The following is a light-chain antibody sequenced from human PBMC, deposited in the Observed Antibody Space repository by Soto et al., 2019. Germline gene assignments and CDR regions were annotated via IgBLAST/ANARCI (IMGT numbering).Light chain of an antibody. CDR2: SNN. Sequence: QSVLTQPPSASGTPGQRVTMSCSGSSSNIGSNTVNWYQQLPGTAPKLLIYSNNQRPSGVPDRFSGSKSGTSASLAISGRQSEDEADYYCAAWDDSLNGVLFGGGTKLTVL. J-gene: IGLJ2*01. CDR1: SSNIGSNT. CDR3: AAWDDSLNGVL. V-gene: IGLV1-44*01.